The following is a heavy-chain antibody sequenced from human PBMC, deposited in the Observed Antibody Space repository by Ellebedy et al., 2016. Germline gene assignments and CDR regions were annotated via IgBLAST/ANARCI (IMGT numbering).Heavy chain of an antibody. D-gene: IGHD2-15*01. Sequence: GESLKISXAASGFTFSSYIINWVRQAPGKGLEWVSSISSSSTYIYYADSMKGRVSISRDNARNSLFLQMSSLRAEGTAVYYCARDGGYCSGGNCYPWYFDLWGRGTLVTVSS. CDR2: ISSSSTYI. CDR1: GFTFSSYI. J-gene: IGHJ2*01. CDR3: ARDGGYCSGGNCYPWYFDL. V-gene: IGHV3-21*01.